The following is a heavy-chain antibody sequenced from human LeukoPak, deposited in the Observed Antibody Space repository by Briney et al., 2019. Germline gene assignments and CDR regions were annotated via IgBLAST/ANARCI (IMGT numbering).Heavy chain of an antibody. CDR3: ATYRQVLLPFES. D-gene: IGHD2-8*02. Sequence: GGSLILSCATSGFTFSNFAMIWVRQPPGKGLEWVSSIFPSGGEIHYADSVRGRFTISRDNSKSTLSLQMNSLRAEDTAIYYCATYRQVLLPFESWGQGTLVTVSS. V-gene: IGHV3-23*01. CDR2: IFPSGGEI. CDR1: GFTFSNFA. J-gene: IGHJ4*02.